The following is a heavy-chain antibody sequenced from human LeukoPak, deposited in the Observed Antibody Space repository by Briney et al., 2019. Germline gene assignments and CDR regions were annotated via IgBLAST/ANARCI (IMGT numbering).Heavy chain of an antibody. CDR2: TSYDESKK. V-gene: IGHV3-30*03. J-gene: IGHJ6*03. Sequence: PGGSLRLSCAASGFTFSSYAMHWVRQAPGKGLEWVAVTSYDESKKYYADSVKGRFTISRDNSENTLYLQMNSLRAEDTAVYYCARHHGGIRPNYYYFYMDLWGKGTTVTVSS. CDR1: GFTFSSYA. CDR3: ARHHGGIRPNYYYFYMDL. D-gene: IGHD4-23*01.